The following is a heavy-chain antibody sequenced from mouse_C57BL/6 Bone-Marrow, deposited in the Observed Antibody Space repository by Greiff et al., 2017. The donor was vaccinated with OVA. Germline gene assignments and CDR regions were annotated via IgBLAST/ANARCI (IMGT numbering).Heavy chain of an antibody. CDR1: GYTFTSYW. V-gene: IGHV1-55*01. Sequence: QVQLQQPGAELVKPGASVKMSCKASGYTFTSYWITWVKQRPGQGLEWIGDIYPGSGSTNYNEKFKSKATLTVDTSSSTAYMQLSSLTSEDAAADYCARWGRRPLAYWGQGTLVTVSA. CDR2: IYPGSGST. J-gene: IGHJ3*01. CDR3: ARWGRRPLAY.